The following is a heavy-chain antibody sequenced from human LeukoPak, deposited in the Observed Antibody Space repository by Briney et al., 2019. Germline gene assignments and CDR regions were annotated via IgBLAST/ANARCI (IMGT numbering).Heavy chain of an antibody. CDR1: GYTFTGYY. J-gene: IGHJ6*03. D-gene: IGHD4-23*01. CDR2: ISAYNGNT. V-gene: IGHV1-18*04. Sequence: EASVKVSCKASGYTFTGYYMHWVRQAPGQGLEWMGWISAYNGNTNYAQKVQGRLTMTTDTSTSTAYMELRSLRSDDTAVYYCARHPLPPYYGGNSYSPNYYYYYMDVWGKGTTVTISS. CDR3: ARHPLPPYYGGNSYSPNYYYYYMDV.